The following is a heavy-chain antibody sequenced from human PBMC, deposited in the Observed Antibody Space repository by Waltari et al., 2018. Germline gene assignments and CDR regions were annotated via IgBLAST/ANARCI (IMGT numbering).Heavy chain of an antibody. CDR1: GYSISSGYY. CDR3: AREPIVGATAFWYFDL. CDR2: IYHSGST. J-gene: IGHJ2*01. V-gene: IGHV4-38-2*02. Sequence: QVQLQESGPGLVKPSETLSLTCTVSGYSISSGYYWGWIRQPPGKGLAWIGSIYHSGSTGYNPSLKGRVTISVDTSKNQFSLKLSSVTAADTAVYYCAREPIVGATAFWYFDLWGRGTLVTVSS. D-gene: IGHD1-26*01.